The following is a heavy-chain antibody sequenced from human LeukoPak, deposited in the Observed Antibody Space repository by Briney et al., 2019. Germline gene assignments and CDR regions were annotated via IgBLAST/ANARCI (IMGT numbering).Heavy chain of an antibody. Sequence: ASVKVSCKASGYTFTGYYMHWVRQAPGQGLEWMGIINPSGGSTSYAQKFQGRVTMTRDMSTSTVYMELSSLRSEDTAVYYCARDEIVAARWEGYYYYYMDVWGKGTTVTVSS. J-gene: IGHJ6*03. CDR2: INPSGGST. CDR1: GYTFTGYY. CDR3: ARDEIVAARWEGYYYYYMDV. D-gene: IGHD6-6*01. V-gene: IGHV1-46*01.